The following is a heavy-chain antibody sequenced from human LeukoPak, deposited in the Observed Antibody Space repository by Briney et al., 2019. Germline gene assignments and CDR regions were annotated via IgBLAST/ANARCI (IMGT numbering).Heavy chain of an antibody. CDR1: GFPVKTNY. J-gene: IGHJ3*02. Sequence: GESLKISFRVSGFPVKTNYMTWVRQAPGKGLEWVSVIYSDGDTFYGDSAKGRFTFSSDDSHNTLYLQMNSLRGEDTAMYYCARGRGVNAFDIWGQGTMVTVSS. V-gene: IGHV3-53*01. D-gene: IGHD3-10*01. CDR2: IYSDGDT. CDR3: ARGRGVNAFDI.